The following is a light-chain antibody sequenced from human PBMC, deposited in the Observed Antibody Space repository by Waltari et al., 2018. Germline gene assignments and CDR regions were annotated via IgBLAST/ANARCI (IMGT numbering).Light chain of an antibody. CDR3: SSYTASSAPGV. CDR2: EVS. CDR1: ASDVGAYDF. V-gene: IGLV2-14*01. J-gene: IGLJ1*01. Sequence: QSALTLPASVPGSPGQPITISCPATASDVGAYDFVSGYQQHPGTAPHLIIYEVSNRPSGISNRFSASKSGNTASLTISGLQAEDEADYYCSSYTASSAPGVFGTGTRVTVL.